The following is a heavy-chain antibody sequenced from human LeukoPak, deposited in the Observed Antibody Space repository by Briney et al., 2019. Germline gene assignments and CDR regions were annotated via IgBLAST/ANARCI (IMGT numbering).Heavy chain of an antibody. Sequence: SETLSLTCTVSGGSISSSSYYWGWIRQPPGKGLEWIGSIFYSGSTYYNPSLKSRVTISVDTSKNQFSLKLSSVTAADTAAYYCARDLYQDSEYSGRDYWGQGTLVTVSS. CDR1: GGSISSSSYY. J-gene: IGHJ4*02. D-gene: IGHD2/OR15-2a*01. CDR2: IFYSGST. V-gene: IGHV4-39*07. CDR3: ARDLYQDSEYSGRDY.